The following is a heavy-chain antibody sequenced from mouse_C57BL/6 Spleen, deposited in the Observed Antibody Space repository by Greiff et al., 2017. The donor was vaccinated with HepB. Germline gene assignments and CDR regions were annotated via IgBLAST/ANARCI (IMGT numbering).Heavy chain of an antibody. D-gene: IGHD1-1*01. Sequence: QVQLQQPGAELVKPGASVKLSCKASGYTFTSYWMHWVKQRPGQGLEWIGMIHPNSGSTNYNEKFKSKATLTVDKSSSTAYMQLSSLTSEDSAVYYCARYYCGRKPRYFDVWGTGTTVTVSS. J-gene: IGHJ1*03. CDR2: IHPNSGST. V-gene: IGHV1-64*01. CDR1: GYTFTSYW. CDR3: ARYYCGRKPRYFDV.